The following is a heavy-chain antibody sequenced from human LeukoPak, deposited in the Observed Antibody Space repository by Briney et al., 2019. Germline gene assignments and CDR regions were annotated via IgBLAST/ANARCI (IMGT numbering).Heavy chain of an antibody. CDR2: IYVGGTT. CDR3: TRGFPFDY. Sequence: PGGSLRLSCAASGFAVSGNYMSWVRQAPGKGLEWVSLIYVGGTTYYADSVESRFSISRDNSKNTLYLQMNSLRADDTAVYYCTRGFPFDYWGQGTLVTVSS. J-gene: IGHJ4*02. D-gene: IGHD3-10*01. V-gene: IGHV3-53*01. CDR1: GFAVSGNY.